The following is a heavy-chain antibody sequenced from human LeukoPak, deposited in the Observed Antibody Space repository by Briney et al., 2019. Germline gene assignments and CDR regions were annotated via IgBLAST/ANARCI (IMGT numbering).Heavy chain of an antibody. Sequence: SETLSLTCAVYGGSFSGYYWSWIRQPPGKGLEWIGEINHSGSTNYKPSRKSRVTISVDTSKNQFSLKLSSVTAADTAVYYCAKTTEYSNYEGFDYWGQGTLVTVSS. J-gene: IGHJ4*02. CDR3: AKTTEYSNYEGFDY. D-gene: IGHD4-11*01. CDR1: GGSFSGYY. V-gene: IGHV4-34*01. CDR2: INHSGST.